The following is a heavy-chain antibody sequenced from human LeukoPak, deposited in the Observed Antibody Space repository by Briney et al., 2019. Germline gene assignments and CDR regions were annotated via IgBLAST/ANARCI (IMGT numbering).Heavy chain of an antibody. Sequence: SETLSLTCTVSGGSISSGDYYWSWIRQPPGKGLEWIGFIYHTGSFHYNPSLKSRVTISLDTSKNQFSLKLCSVTAADTAIYYCARGRWLQFSDWGPGTLVTVSS. J-gene: IGHJ4*02. CDR3: ARGRWLQFSD. D-gene: IGHD5-24*01. CDR2: IYHTGSF. CDR1: GGSISSGDYY. V-gene: IGHV4-30-4*02.